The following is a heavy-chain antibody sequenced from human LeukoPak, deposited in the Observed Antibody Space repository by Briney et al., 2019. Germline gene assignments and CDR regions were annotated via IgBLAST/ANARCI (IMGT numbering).Heavy chain of an antibody. V-gene: IGHV1-46*01. CDR3: ARSTPDYYMDV. CDR1: GYTFTGYY. CDR2: INPSGGST. Sequence: GASVKVSCKASGYTFTGYYMHWVRQAPGQGLEWMGIINPSGGSTSYAQKFQGRVTMTRDTSTSTVYMELSSLRSEDTAVYYCARSTPDYYMDVWGKGTTVTISS. J-gene: IGHJ6*03.